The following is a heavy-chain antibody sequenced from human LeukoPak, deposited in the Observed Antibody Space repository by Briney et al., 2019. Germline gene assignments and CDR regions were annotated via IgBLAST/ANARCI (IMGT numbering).Heavy chain of an antibody. J-gene: IGHJ4*02. D-gene: IGHD6-19*01. CDR3: ARDRRPGYSSGWYEDY. CDR2: ISSSSSTI. V-gene: IGHV3-48*01. CDR1: GFTFSSYS. Sequence: QTGGSLRLSCAASGFTFSSYSMNWVRQAPGKGLEWVSYISSSSSTIYYADSVKGRFTISRDNAKNSLYLQMNSLRAEDTAVYYCARDRRPGYSSGWYEDYWGQGTLVTVSS.